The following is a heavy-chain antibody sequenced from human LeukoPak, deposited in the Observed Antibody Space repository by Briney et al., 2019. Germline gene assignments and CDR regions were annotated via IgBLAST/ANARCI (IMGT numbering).Heavy chain of an antibody. J-gene: IGHJ5*02. CDR1: GFSFNGFE. D-gene: IGHD2-15*01. CDR2: ISSSGSDM. Sequence: PGGSLGLSCAASGFSFNGFEMNWVRQGPGKGLEWVSLISSSGSDMFYADSVRGRFTVSRDNGKNALFLQMTSLRVEDTGVYYCARERPLVGALDLWGQGTVVTVSS. CDR3: ARERPLVGALDL. V-gene: IGHV3-48*03.